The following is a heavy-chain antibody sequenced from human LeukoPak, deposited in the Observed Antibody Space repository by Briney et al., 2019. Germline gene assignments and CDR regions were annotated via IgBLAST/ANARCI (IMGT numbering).Heavy chain of an antibody. CDR3: ARGFHHDAFDI. Sequence: SETLSLTCTVSGGSISSGGYSWSWIRQHPGTGLEWIGYIYYSGSTYYNPSLKSRVTISVDTSKNQFSLKLSSVTAADTAVYYCARGFHHDAFDIWGQGTMVTVSS. V-gene: IGHV4-31*03. D-gene: IGHD2-21*01. CDR1: GGSISSGGYS. J-gene: IGHJ3*02. CDR2: IYYSGST.